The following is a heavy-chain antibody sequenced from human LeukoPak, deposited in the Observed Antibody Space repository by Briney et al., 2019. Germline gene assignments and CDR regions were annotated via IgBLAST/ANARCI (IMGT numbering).Heavy chain of an antibody. CDR1: GFTFNSYA. D-gene: IGHD2-21*02. V-gene: IGHV3-64*01. Sequence: PGGSLRLSCAASGFTFNSYAMHWVRQAPGKGLEYVSAISSNGGSTYYANSVKGRFTISRDNSKNTLYLQMGSLRAEDMAVYYCARGPGVTYYYYYYYMDVWGKGTTVTVSS. CDR3: ARGPGVTYYYYYYYMDV. J-gene: IGHJ6*03. CDR2: ISSNGGST.